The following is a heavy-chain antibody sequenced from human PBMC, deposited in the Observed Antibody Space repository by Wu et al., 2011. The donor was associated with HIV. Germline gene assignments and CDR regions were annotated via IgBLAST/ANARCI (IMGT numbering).Heavy chain of an antibody. CDR3: AKRGAAEGPFQH. V-gene: IGHV1-69-2*01. CDR1: GYTFTDYY. Sequence: EVQLVQSGAEVKKPGSTVKISCKISGYTFTDYYIHWVQQAPGKGLEWMGLVDPENGETLYAEKFQGRVTITADTSRATAYMELNSLTSEDTAVYYCAKRGAAEGPFQHWGQGTLVTVSS. CDR2: VDPENGET. D-gene: IGHD3-16*01. J-gene: IGHJ1*01.